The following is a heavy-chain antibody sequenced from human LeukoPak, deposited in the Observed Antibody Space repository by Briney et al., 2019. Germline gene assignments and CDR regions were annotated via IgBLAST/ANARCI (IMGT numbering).Heavy chain of an antibody. CDR1: GGSFSGYY. CDR2: INHSGST. CDR3: ARPYYYGSGRRYYYMDV. D-gene: IGHD3-10*01. Sequence: SETLSLTCAVYGGSFSGYYWSWIRQPPGKGLEWIGEINHSGSTNYNPSLKSRVTISVDTSKNQFSLKLSSVTAADTAVYYCARPYYYGSGRRYYYMDVWGKGTTVTISS. J-gene: IGHJ6*03. V-gene: IGHV4-34*01.